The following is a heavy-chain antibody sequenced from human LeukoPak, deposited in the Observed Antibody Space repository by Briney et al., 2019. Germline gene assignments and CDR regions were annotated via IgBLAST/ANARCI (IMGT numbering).Heavy chain of an antibody. CDR1: GGSFSGYY. D-gene: IGHD3-9*01. CDR2: INHSGST. Sequence: PSETLSLTCAVYGGSFSGYYWSWIRQPPGKGLEWIGEINHSGSTNYNPSLKSRVTISVDTSKNQFSLKLSSVTAADTAAYYCARGPTVLRYFPWFDPWGQGTLVTVSS. CDR3: ARGPTVLRYFPWFDP. V-gene: IGHV4-34*01. J-gene: IGHJ5*02.